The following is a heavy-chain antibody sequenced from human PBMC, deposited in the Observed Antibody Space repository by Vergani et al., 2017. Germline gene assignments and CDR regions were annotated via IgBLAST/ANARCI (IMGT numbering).Heavy chain of an antibody. CDR3: ARGLWDCTHIRCSPPPY. J-gene: IGHJ4*02. V-gene: IGHV3-21*01. Sequence: EVQLVESGGGLVKPGGSLRLSCAASGFTFSSYSMNWVRQAPGKGLEWVSSISSSSSYIYYADSVKGRFTISRDNAKNSLYLQMNSLRAEDTAVYYCARGLWDCTHIRCSPPPYWGQGTLVTVSS. D-gene: IGHD2-8*01. CDR2: ISSSSSYI. CDR1: GFTFSSYS.